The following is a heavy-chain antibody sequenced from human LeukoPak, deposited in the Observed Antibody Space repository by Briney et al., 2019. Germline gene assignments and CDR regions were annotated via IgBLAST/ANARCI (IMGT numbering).Heavy chain of an antibody. CDR2: INHSGST. J-gene: IGHJ4*02. D-gene: IGHD5-12*01. CDR3: ARGARWLREFDC. Sequence: SETLSLTCAVYGGSFSGYYWSWIRQPPGKGLEWIGEINHSGSTNYNPSLKSRVTISVDTSKNQFSLKLSSVTAADTAVYYCARGARWLREFDCWGQGTLVTVSS. CDR1: GGSFSGYY. V-gene: IGHV4-34*01.